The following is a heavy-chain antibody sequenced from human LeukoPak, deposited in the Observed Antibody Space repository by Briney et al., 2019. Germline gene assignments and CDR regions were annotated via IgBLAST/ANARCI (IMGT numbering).Heavy chain of an antibody. CDR2: IYHSGST. CDR1: GGSISSSNW. J-gene: IGHJ5*02. Sequence: PSGTLSLTCAVSGGSISSSNWWSWVRQPPGKGLEWIGEIYHSGSTNYNPSLKSRVTISVDKSKNQFSLKLSSVTAADTAVYYCARDLSGIAVARRFDPWGQGTLVTASS. CDR3: ARDLSGIAVARRFDP. V-gene: IGHV4-4*02. D-gene: IGHD6-19*01.